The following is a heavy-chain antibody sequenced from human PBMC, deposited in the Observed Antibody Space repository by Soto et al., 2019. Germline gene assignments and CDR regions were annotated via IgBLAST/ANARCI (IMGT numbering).Heavy chain of an antibody. CDR3: ARGLITGSQYSGSWYYFDS. CDR2: IYHSGST. Sequence: SETLSLTCAVSGGSISSSNWWSWVRQPPGKGLERIGEIYHSGSTNYNPSLKSRVTISVHTSNSQFSLELSSVTAADTAVYYCARGLITGSQYSGSWYYFDSWGQGTQVTVS. D-gene: IGHD3-10*01. V-gene: IGHV4-4*02. J-gene: IGHJ4*02. CDR1: GGSISSSNW.